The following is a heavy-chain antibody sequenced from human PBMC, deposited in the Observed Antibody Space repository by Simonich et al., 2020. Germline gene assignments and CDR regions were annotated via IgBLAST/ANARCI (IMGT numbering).Heavy chain of an antibody. V-gene: IGHV3-48*03. J-gene: IGHJ4*02. CDR1: GFTFSSYE. D-gene: IGHD4-17*01. CDR2: ISSRGSTI. Sequence: EVQLVESGGGLVQPGGSLRLSCSASGFTFSSYERNWVRQVPGEGLEVVSNISSRGSTIYYADSVKGRFTISRDNAKNSLYLQMNSLRAEDTAVYYCARHYYGDYYFDYWGQGTLVTVSS. CDR3: ARHYYGDYYFDY.